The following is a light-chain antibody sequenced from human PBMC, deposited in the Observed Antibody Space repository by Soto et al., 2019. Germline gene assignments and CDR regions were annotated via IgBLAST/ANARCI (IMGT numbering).Light chain of an antibody. Sequence: IVMTQSPATLSVSPGERATLSCRASQSVSNNLAWYQQKPGQAPRLLIYGASTRATGIPARFSGSGSGTEFILTISSLQSEDFAVYYCQQYNNWPSLTFGGGTKVEIK. J-gene: IGKJ4*01. CDR1: QSVSNN. V-gene: IGKV3-15*01. CDR3: QQYNNWPSLT. CDR2: GAS.